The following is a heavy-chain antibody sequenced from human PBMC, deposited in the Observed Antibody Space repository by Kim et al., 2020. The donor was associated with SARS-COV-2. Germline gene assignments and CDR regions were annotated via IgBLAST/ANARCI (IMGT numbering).Heavy chain of an antibody. V-gene: IGHV3-23*01. D-gene: IGHD1-7*01. CDR3: AKGVDWSYPRYHFDY. Sequence: GGSLRLSCAASGFTFSSYAMTWVRQAPGKGLEWVSGISGSGSDTHYTDSVRGRFTISRDNSKDRLSLQMNNLRAEDTAVYYCAKGVDWSYPRYHFDYWG. J-gene: IGHJ4*01. CDR1: GFTFSSYA. CDR2: ISGSGSDT.